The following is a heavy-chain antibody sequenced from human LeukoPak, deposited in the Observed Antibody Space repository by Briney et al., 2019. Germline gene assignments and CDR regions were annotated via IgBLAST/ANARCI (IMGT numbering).Heavy chain of an antibody. CDR1: GYTFHSYG. V-gene: IGHV1-18*01. J-gene: IGHJ4*02. Sequence: ASVKVSCKASGYTFHSYGISWLRQAPGQGLEWMGWISANNGNTNYAQKFQGRVTMTTDTSTSTAYMELRSLRSDDTAVYYCARSPASVPTRGDFWGQGTLVPVSS. CDR2: ISANNGNT. CDR3: ARSPASVPTRGDF. D-gene: IGHD4-17*01.